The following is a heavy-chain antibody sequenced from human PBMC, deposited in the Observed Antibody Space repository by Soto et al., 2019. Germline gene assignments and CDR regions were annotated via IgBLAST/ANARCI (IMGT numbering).Heavy chain of an antibody. J-gene: IGHJ4*02. CDR2: IYYSGST. D-gene: IGHD3-16*01. CDR1: GGSISSSSYY. Sequence: SETLSLTCTVSGGSISSSSYYWGWIRQPPGKGLEWIGSIYYSGSTYYNPSLKSRVTISVDTSKNQFSLKLSSVTAADTAVYYCARHLSRGPVDYWGQGTLVTVSS. V-gene: IGHV4-39*01. CDR3: ARHLSRGPVDY.